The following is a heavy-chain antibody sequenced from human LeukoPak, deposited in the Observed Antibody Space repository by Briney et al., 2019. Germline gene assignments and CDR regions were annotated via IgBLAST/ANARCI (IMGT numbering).Heavy chain of an antibody. J-gene: IGHJ4*02. V-gene: IGHV4-38-2*02. Sequence: SETLSLTCTVSGYSISSGYYWGWIRQPPGKGLEWIGSIYHSGSTNYNPSLKSRVTISVDTSKNQFSLKLSSVTAADTAVYYCARRTVHLSGTGVDFDYWGQGTLVTVSS. CDR1: GYSISSGYY. CDR3: ARRTVHLSGTGVDFDY. CDR2: IYHSGST. D-gene: IGHD1-20*01.